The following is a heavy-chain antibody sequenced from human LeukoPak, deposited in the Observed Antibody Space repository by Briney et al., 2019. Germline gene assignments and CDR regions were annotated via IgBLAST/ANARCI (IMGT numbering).Heavy chain of an antibody. Sequence: GGSLRLSCAASGFTFSSYAMSWVRQAPGKGLEGVSAISGSGGSTYYADSVKGRFTISRDNSKNTLYLQINSLRAEDTAVYYCAKGRAGSYSDYWGQGTLVTVSS. D-gene: IGHD1-26*01. CDR3: AKGRAGSYSDY. CDR1: GFTFSSYA. V-gene: IGHV3-23*01. J-gene: IGHJ4*02. CDR2: ISGSGGST.